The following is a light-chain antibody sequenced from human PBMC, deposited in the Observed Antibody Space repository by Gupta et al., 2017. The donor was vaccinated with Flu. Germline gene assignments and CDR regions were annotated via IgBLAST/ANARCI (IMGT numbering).Light chain of an antibody. J-gene: IGKJ2*01. CDR3: QHEDHLPPT. Sequence: DIQMTQSPSSLSASVGDRVTITCQASQDISTYLNWYQQKPGKAPKLLIYDASTLETGVPSRFSGSGSATDFTFTISSLQPEDVATYYCQHEDHLPPTSGQGTKVEIK. CDR1: QDISTY. CDR2: DAS. V-gene: IGKV1-33*01.